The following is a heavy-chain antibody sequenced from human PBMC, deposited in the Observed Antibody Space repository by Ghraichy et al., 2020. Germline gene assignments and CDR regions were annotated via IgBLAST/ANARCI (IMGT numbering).Heavy chain of an antibody. J-gene: IGHJ4*02. CDR1: GFTFSRYG. Sequence: GGSLRLSWAASGFTFSRYGMHWVRQAPGKVLVWVALMSTDGKTKYYEDSVRGRFTISRDNSKNTLFLQMNSLRAEDTAMYYCARGEDGSPDFWGQGTLVTVSS. D-gene: IGHD1-26*01. CDR2: MSTDGKTK. V-gene: IGHV3-30*03. CDR3: ARGEDGSPDF.